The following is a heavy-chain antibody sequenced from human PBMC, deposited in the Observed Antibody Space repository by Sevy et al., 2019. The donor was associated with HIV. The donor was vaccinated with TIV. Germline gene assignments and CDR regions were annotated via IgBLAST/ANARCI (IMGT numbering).Heavy chain of an antibody. J-gene: IGHJ4*01. CDR2: IHNSGTT. D-gene: IGHD2-21*02. CDR1: GYSIRSNYY. V-gene: IGHV4-38-2*01. Sequence: SETLSLTCGVSGYSIRSNYYWSWIRRPPGKGLEWIGSIHNSGTTYYNPSLKSRVTPSVDRSNNQFSLKMTSMTAADAAFYYCASTASYCGGDCRPYYFDYWGHGTLVTVSS. CDR3: ASTASYCGGDCRPYYFDY.